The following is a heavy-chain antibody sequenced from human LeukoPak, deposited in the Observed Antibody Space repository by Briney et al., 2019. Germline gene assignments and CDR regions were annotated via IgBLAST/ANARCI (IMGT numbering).Heavy chain of an antibody. D-gene: IGHD3-22*01. CDR1: DYTFITYG. J-gene: IGHJ3*01. CDR2: INTYNGNT. V-gene: IGHV1-18*01. Sequence: ASLKVSCKASDYTFITYGLSWVRQAPGQGLEWMGWINTYNGNTNYAQKLQGRVTMTTDTSTNTAYMELRGLRSDDTAVYYCARDRSEHYDRSAYSWNDAFDLWGQGTMVTVSS. CDR3: ARDRSEHYDRSAYSWNDAFDL.